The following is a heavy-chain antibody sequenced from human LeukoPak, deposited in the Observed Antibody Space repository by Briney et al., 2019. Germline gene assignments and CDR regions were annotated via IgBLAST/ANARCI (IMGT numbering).Heavy chain of an antibody. Sequence: GGSLRLSCAASGFTFSNYNMNWVRQAPGKGLEWVSSISSSSSYIYYADSVKGRFTISRDNSKNRLYLQMNSLRAEDTAVYYCAKDPYGSTSSPFDYWGQGTLVTVSS. CDR2: ISSSSSYI. J-gene: IGHJ4*02. D-gene: IGHD2-2*01. CDR1: GFTFSNYN. V-gene: IGHV3-21*04. CDR3: AKDPYGSTSSPFDY.